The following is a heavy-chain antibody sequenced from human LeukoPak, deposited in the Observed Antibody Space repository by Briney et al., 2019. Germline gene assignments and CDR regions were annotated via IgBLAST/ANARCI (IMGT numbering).Heavy chain of an antibody. Sequence: ASVKVSCKVSGYTLTELSMHWVRQAPGKGLEWMGWINAGNGNTKYSQKFQGRVTITRDTSASTAYMELSSLRSEDTAVYYCARGRGDYVYFDYWGQGTLVTVSS. V-gene: IGHV1-3*01. CDR3: ARGRGDYVYFDY. J-gene: IGHJ4*02. CDR2: INAGNGNT. D-gene: IGHD4-17*01. CDR1: GYTLTELS.